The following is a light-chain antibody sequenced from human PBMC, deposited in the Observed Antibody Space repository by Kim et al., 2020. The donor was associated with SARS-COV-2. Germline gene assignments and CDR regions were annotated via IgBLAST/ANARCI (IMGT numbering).Light chain of an antibody. V-gene: IGKV1-39*01. CDR2: AAS. CDR1: QSITSY. J-gene: IGKJ5*01. Sequence: DIQMTQSPSSLSASVGDRVTITCRASQSITSYVIWYQQKPGEAPNLLIYAASSLQSGVPSRFSGSGSGTDFTLTISNLQPEDFATYFCQQSYSAPITFGQGTRLEIK. CDR3: QQSYSAPIT.